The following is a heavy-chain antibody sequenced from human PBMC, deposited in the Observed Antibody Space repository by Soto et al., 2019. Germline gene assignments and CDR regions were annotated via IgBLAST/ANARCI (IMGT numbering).Heavy chain of an antibody. Sequence: GGSLRLSCAASGFTFSSYSLNWVRQAPGKGLEWVSSISSSSSYIYYADSVKGRFTISRHNAKNSLYLQMNSLRAEDTAVYYCVRDKVVRWCAVFGAPGSMDVWGQGTTVTVSS. J-gene: IGHJ6*02. D-gene: IGHD3-3*01. CDR3: VRDKVVRWCAVFGAPGSMDV. V-gene: IGHV3-21*01. CDR2: ISSSSSYI. CDR1: GFTFSSYS.